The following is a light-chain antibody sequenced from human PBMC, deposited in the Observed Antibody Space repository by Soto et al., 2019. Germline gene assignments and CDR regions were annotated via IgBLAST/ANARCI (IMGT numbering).Light chain of an antibody. Sequence: EIVLTQSPGTLSLSPGQRATLSCRASQSITSIYLAWYQQKPGQAPRLLIYGATSRATGIPDRFSASGSGTDFTLTISRLEPEDFAVYYCQQYGSSPETFGQGTKVEIK. CDR1: QSITSIY. V-gene: IGKV3-20*01. CDR2: GAT. CDR3: QQYGSSPET. J-gene: IGKJ1*01.